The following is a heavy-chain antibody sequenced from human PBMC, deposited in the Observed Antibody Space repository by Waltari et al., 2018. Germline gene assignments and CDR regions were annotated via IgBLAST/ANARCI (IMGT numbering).Heavy chain of an antibody. CDR3: ASSSDAGDY. V-gene: IGHV4-34*01. J-gene: IGHJ4*02. D-gene: IGHD6-13*01. CDR1: GGSFSDYS. CDR2: INQSGST. Sequence: QVQLQQWGAGLVKPSEPLSLTCAVHGGSFSDYSWSWTRQPPGKGLEWIGEINQSGSTKYNPSLKSRVTISVDRSKNQFSLNLRSVTAADTAVYYCASSSDAGDYWGQGTLVTVSS.